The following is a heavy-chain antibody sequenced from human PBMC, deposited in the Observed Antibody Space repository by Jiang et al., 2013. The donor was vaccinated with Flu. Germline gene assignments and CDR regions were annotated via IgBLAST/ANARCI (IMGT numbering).Heavy chain of an antibody. D-gene: IGHD6-6*01. CDR2: INHSGST. V-gene: IGHV4-34*01. J-gene: IGHJ5*02. CDR1: GGSFSGYY. CDR3: APFPIAARLGPYNWFDP. Sequence: LLKPSETLSLTCAVYGGSFSGYYWSWIRQPPGKGLEWIGEINHSGSTNYNPSLKSRVTISVDTSKNQFSLKLSSVTAADTAVYYCAPFPIAARLGPYNWFDPWGQGTLVTVSS.